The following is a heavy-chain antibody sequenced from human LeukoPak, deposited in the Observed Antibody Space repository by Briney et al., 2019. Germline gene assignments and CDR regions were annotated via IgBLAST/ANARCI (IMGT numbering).Heavy chain of an antibody. CDR1: GYTLTSYD. J-gene: IGHJ5*02. V-gene: IGHV1-8*01. CDR3: ARAPWAAAGIMPES. CDR2: MNPNSGNT. D-gene: IGHD6-13*01. Sequence: ASVKVSCKASGYTLTSYDINWVRQATGQGLEWMGWMNPNSGNTGYAQKFQGRVTMIRNTSISTAYMELSSLRSEDTAVYYCARAPWAAAGIMPESWGQGTLVTVSS.